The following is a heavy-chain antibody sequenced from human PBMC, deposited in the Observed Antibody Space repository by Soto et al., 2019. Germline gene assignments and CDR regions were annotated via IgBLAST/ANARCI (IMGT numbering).Heavy chain of an antibody. CDR3: ARTAGVDWLETLNYYYYSMDV. V-gene: IGHV1-8*02. D-gene: IGHD3-9*01. J-gene: IGHJ6*03. CDR1: GYTFTSYD. CDR2: MNPNSGNT. Sequence: ASVKVSCKASGYTFTSYDINWVRQAPGPGLEWMGWMNPNSGNTGYAQKFQCRVTMTRNTTISTADMELSSLRSEDTAVYYCARTAGVDWLETLNYYYYSMDVWGKGTTVTVSS.